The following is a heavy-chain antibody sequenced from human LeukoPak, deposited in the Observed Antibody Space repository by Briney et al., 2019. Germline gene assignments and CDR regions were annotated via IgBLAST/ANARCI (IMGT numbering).Heavy chain of an antibody. D-gene: IGHD2-21*02. J-gene: IGHJ4*02. V-gene: IGHV3-21*01. Sequence: GGSLRLSCAASGFTFSDYSMNWVRQAPGKGLEWVSSISSSSSYIYYADSVKGRFTISRDNAKNSLYLQMNSLRAEDTAVYYCARDLKDIVVVTAMAVGFDYWGQGTLVTVSS. CDR1: GFTFSDYS. CDR2: ISSSSSYI. CDR3: ARDLKDIVVVTAMAVGFDY.